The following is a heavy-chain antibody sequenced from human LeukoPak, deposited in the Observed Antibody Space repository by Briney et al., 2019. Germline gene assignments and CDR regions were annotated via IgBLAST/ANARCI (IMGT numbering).Heavy chain of an antibody. CDR1: VYTFTNFY. Sequence: ASVRVSCKASVYTFTNFYIHWVRQAPGQGLEWMGWMNPNSGDTSYAREFQDRVTMTRDTSISTAYMELSRLRSDDTAVYYCARRSIPHWGFDYWGQGTLVTVSS. CDR3: ARRSIPHWGFDY. V-gene: IGHV1-2*02. J-gene: IGHJ4*02. D-gene: IGHD7-27*01. CDR2: MNPNSGDT.